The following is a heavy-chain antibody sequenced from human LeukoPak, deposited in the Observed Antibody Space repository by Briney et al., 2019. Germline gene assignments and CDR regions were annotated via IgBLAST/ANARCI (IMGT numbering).Heavy chain of an antibody. D-gene: IGHD4-17*01. Sequence: PSETLSLTCTVSGGSIGNFYWSWIRQPPGKGLGWIGYIYYSGTTNYNPSLKSRVTMSVDTSKNQFSLKLSSVTAADTAVYYCAREDPQTTVPEGMDVWGQGTTVTVSS. CDR2: IYYSGTT. CDR1: GGSIGNFY. J-gene: IGHJ6*02. CDR3: AREDPQTTVPEGMDV. V-gene: IGHV4-59*01.